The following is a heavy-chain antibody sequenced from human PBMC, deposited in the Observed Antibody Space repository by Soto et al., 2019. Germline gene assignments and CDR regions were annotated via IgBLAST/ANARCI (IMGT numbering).Heavy chain of an antibody. CDR2: ISAYNDHT. V-gene: IGHV1-18*01. J-gene: IGHJ4*02. D-gene: IGHD4-4*01. CDR3: ARGGIECSNYGLSDY. CDR1: GYTIAYYV. Sequence: KVPSNTSGYTIAYYVRCSARQAPGQGLEWMGWISAYNDHTGYAQKFQDRVTITTDTTATTAYMELRSLKSDDTAVYYCARGGIECSNYGLSDYWGQGTLVTVSS.